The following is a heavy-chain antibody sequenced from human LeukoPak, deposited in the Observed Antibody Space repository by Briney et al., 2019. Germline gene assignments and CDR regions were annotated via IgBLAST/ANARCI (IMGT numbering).Heavy chain of an antibody. V-gene: IGHV1-18*04. CDR2: ISGYNGNT. Sequence: ASVKVSCKTSGYTFTDYYMHWVRQAPGQGLEWMGWISGYNGNTNYAQKLQGRVTMTTDTSTSTAYMELRSLRPDDTAVYYCASALRTGDNYFDYWGQGTLVTVSS. CDR3: ASALRTGDNYFDY. D-gene: IGHD1-1*01. CDR1: GYTFTDYY. J-gene: IGHJ4*02.